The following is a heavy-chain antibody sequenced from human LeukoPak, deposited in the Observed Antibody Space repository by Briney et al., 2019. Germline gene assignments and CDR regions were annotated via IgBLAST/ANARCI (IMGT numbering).Heavy chain of an antibody. CDR3: ARSLVRARIDY. D-gene: IGHD2-15*01. CDR2: IYYSGST. J-gene: IGHJ4*02. Sequence: PLETLSLTCTVSGGSISGSSYYWGWIRQPPGKGLEWIGSIYYSGSTYYNPSLKSRVTISVDTSKNQFSLKLSSVTAADTAVYYCARSLVRARIDYWGQGTLVTVSS. V-gene: IGHV4-39*01. CDR1: GGSISGSSYY.